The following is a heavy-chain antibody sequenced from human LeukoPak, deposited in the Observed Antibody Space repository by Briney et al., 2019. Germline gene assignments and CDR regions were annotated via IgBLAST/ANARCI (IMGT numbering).Heavy chain of an antibody. CDR3: ARRVGATTEWYFDL. Sequence: SETLSLTCTVSGGSVTSNSYYWGWIRQPPGKGLEWIGYIYYSGSTNYNPSLKSRVTISVDTSKNQFSLKLSSVTAADTAVYYCARRVGATTEWYFDLWGRGTLVTVSS. D-gene: IGHD1-26*01. CDR2: IYYSGST. V-gene: IGHV4-61*05. J-gene: IGHJ2*01. CDR1: GGSVTSNSYY.